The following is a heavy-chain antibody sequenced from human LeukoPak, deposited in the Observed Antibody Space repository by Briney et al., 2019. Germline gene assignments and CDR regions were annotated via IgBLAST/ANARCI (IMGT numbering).Heavy chain of an antibody. CDR3: ARDSPTFDI. CDR1: GFTFSSYG. Sequence: PGRSLRLSCAASGFTFSSYGMHWVRQAPGKGLEWVAVISYDGSNKYYADSVKGRFTISRDNSKNTLYLQMNSLRAEDTAIYYCARDSPTFDIWGQGTMVTVSS. J-gene: IGHJ3*02. CDR2: ISYDGSNK. V-gene: IGHV3-30*03.